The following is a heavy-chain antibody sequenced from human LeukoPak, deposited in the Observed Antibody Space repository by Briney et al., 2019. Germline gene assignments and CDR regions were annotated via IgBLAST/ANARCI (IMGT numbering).Heavy chain of an antibody. D-gene: IGHD1-26*01. J-gene: IGHJ4*02. Sequence: SETLSLTCTVSGGSISSRSDYWGWLRQPPGTGLEWIGYIYYTGSPYYNSSLKSRVTITVETSKNQCSLKLSSVTAADTAVYSCARSGSGSYYVDYFDYWGQGTLVTVSS. CDR3: ARSGSGSYYVDYFDY. CDR2: IYYTGSP. V-gene: IGHV4-39*01. CDR1: GGSISSRSDY.